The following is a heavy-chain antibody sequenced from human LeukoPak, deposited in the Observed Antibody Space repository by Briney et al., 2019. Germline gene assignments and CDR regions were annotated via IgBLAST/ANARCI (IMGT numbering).Heavy chain of an antibody. V-gene: IGHV3-33*01. J-gene: IGHJ4*02. Sequence: PGRSLRLSCAASGFTFSSYGMHWVRQAPGKGLEWVAVIWYDGSNKYYADSVKGRFTISRDNSKNTLYLQMNSLRAEDTAVYYCARDRWLVGGYYFDYWGQGTLVTVSS. CDR3: ARDRWLVGGYYFDY. CDR1: GFTFSSYG. CDR2: IWYDGSNK. D-gene: IGHD1-26*01.